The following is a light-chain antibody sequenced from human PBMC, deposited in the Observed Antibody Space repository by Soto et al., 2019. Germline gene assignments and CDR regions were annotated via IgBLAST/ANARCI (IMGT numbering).Light chain of an antibody. CDR3: QQYNNWPGT. Sequence: EILMTHSPATLSLSPCERATLSFSASQSVSSNLAWYQQKPGQAPRLLIYGASTRATGIPARFSGSGSGTEFTLTISSLQSEDFAVYYCQQYNNWPGTFGQGTKVDIK. CDR1: QSVSSN. CDR2: GAS. J-gene: IGKJ1*01. V-gene: IGKV3-15*01.